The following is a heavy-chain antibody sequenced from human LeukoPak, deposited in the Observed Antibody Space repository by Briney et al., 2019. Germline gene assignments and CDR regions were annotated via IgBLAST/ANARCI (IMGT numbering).Heavy chain of an antibody. CDR2: IIPIFGTA. J-gene: IGHJ5*02. Sequence: ASVKVSCKASGGTFSSYAISWVRQAPGQGLEWMGGIIPIFGTANYAQKFQGRVTITADESTSTAYMELNSLRSEDTAVYYCARAHRQGPFTIFGVVNWFDPWGQGTLVTVSS. D-gene: IGHD3-3*01. CDR1: GGTFSSYA. CDR3: ARAHRQGPFTIFGVVNWFDP. V-gene: IGHV1-69*13.